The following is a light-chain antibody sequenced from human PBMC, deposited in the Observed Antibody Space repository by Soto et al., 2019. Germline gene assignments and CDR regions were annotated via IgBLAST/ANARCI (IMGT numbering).Light chain of an antibody. Sequence: QSVLTQPPSASGTPGQRVTISCSGSSSNIGSNYVYWYQQLPGTAPKLLIYRNSQRPSGVSDRFSGSKSGNTASLTISGLQAEDEADYYCCSYAGSSTFYVFGTGTKVTVL. V-gene: IGLV1-47*01. J-gene: IGLJ1*01. CDR1: SSNIGSNY. CDR2: RNS. CDR3: CSYAGSSTFYV.